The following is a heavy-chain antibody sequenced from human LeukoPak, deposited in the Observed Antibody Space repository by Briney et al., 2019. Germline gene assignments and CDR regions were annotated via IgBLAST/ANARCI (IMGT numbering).Heavy chain of an antibody. J-gene: IGHJ4*02. Sequence: PGGSLRLSCAASGFTFSSYWMSWVRQAPGKGLEWVVNIKQDGSEKYYVDSVKGRFTISRDNAKNSLYLQMNSLRAEDTAVYYCARDRGYSSGWYSGIFHDRGQGILLTVSS. D-gene: IGHD6-19*01. CDR3: ARDRGYSSGWYSGIFHD. CDR2: IKQDGSEK. V-gene: IGHV3-7*01. CDR1: GFTFSSYW.